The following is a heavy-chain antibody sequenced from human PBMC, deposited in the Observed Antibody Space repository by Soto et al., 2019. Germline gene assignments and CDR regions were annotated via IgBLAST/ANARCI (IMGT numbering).Heavy chain of an antibody. CDR3: ARDTAESSGYNSEYFRH. Sequence: EVQLVESGGGLVKPGGSLRLSCAASGFTFSTYGMNWVRQAPGKGLEWVSSISGNSRYIYYADSVKGRFTISRDNAEKSLSLQMNSLRAEDTAVYYCARDTAESSGYNSEYFRHWGQGTLVTVSS. CDR1: GFTFSTYG. J-gene: IGHJ1*01. D-gene: IGHD3-22*01. CDR2: ISGNSRYI. V-gene: IGHV3-21*01.